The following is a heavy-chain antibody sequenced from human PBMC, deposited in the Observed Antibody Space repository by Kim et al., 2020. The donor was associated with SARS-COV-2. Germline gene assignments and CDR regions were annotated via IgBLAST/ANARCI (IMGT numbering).Heavy chain of an antibody. V-gene: IGHV3-7*04. D-gene: IGHD3-10*01. CDR3: ARVITMVRGVVDY. J-gene: IGHJ4*02. Sequence: GEDVKGRVTITRDDAKNSLYLQMNSLGAGDSAVYYCARVITMVRGVVDYWGQGTRVTVSS.